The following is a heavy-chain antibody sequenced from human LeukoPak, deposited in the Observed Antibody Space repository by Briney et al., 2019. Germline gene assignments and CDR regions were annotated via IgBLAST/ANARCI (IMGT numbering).Heavy chain of an antibody. V-gene: IGHV3-33*06. Sequence: GRSLRLSCAASGFTFSKYGMHWVRQAPGKGLEWVAGIWYDGSKRNHADSVKGRFTIFRDDSKNTLYLQMNSLRDEDTAVYYCAKAVVGYCSSTSCFVFDYWGQGSLVTVSS. CDR2: IWYDGSKR. CDR1: GFTFSKYG. J-gene: IGHJ4*02. D-gene: IGHD2-2*01. CDR3: AKAVVGYCSSTSCFVFDY.